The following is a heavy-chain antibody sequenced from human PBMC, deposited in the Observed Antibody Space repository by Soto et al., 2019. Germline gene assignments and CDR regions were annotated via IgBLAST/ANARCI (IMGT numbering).Heavy chain of an antibody. CDR3: ARGRGFYSDNYFDP. CDR2: IYGSGST. Sequence: QVQLQESGPGLVKPSETLSLTCTVSGDSISTYYWTWIRQPAGKGLEWIGHIYGSGSTNYNPSLKSRVTMSVDTSKNQFSLSLNSVTAADTAVYYCARGRGFYSDNYFDPWGQGTQVTVSS. J-gene: IGHJ5*02. V-gene: IGHV4-4*07. D-gene: IGHD3-22*01. CDR1: GDSISTYY.